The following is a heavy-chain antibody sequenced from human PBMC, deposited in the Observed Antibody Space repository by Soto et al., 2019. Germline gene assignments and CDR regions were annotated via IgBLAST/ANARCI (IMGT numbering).Heavy chain of an antibody. CDR2: ISYDGSNK. Sequence: QVQLVESGGGVVQPGRSLRLSCAASGFTFSSYGMHWVRQAPGKGLEWVAVISYDGSNKYYADSVKGRFTISRDNSKNTLYLQMNSLRAEDTAVYYCAKAYIGIAVAGTAMGYWGQGTLVTVSS. D-gene: IGHD6-19*01. CDR3: AKAYIGIAVAGTAMGY. J-gene: IGHJ4*02. CDR1: GFTFSSYG. V-gene: IGHV3-30*18.